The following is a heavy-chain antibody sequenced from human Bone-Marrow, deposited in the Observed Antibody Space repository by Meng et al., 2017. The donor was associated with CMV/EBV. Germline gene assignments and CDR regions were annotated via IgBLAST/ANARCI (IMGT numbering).Heavy chain of an antibody. CDR1: WGTLASYA. Sequence: QFQLVQSWGEVKRLGSWVKVSCKASWGTLASYAFTWLGQAPGQGLEWMGGITPIFGTANYAQNFQGRVTITADESTSTAYMELSSLRSEDTAVYYCAGGRYSPNWFDPWGQGTLVTVSS. D-gene: IGHD3-16*02. J-gene: IGHJ5*02. CDR3: AGGRYSPNWFDP. V-gene: IGHV1-69*12. CDR2: ITPIFGTA.